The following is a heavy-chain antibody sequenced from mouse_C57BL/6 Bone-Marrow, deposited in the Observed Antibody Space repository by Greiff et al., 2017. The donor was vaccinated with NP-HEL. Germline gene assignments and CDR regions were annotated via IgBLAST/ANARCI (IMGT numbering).Heavy chain of an antibody. Sequence: EVQLQESGGGLVKPGGSLKLSCAASGFTFSDYGMHWVRQAPEKGLEWVAYISSGSSTIYYADTVKGRFPLSRAHAKNTLFLQMTSLRSEDTAMCYCASSWLLLSWFAYWGQGTLVTGSA. D-gene: IGHD2-3*01. CDR1: GFTFSDYG. J-gene: IGHJ3*01. CDR2: ISSGSSTI. CDR3: ASSWLLLSWFAY. V-gene: IGHV5-17*01.